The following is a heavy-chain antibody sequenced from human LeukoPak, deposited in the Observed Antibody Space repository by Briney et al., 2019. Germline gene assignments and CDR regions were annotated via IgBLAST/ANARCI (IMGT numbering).Heavy chain of an antibody. D-gene: IGHD4-17*01. V-gene: IGHV3-30*18. Sequence: GGSLRLSCAASGXTFSSYGMHWVRQAPGKGREWVAVISYDGSNKYYADSVKGRFTISRDNSKDTLYLQMNSLRAEDTAVYYCAKPLLEYTVTTPYGYWGQGTLVTVSS. CDR1: GXTFSSYG. CDR2: ISYDGSNK. J-gene: IGHJ4*02. CDR3: AKPLLEYTVTTPYGY.